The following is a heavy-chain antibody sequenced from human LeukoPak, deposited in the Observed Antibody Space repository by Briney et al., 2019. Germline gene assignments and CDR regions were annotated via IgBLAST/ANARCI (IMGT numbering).Heavy chain of an antibody. J-gene: IGHJ6*04. CDR1: GFPLINYN. CDR3: VRAREMDV. V-gene: IGHV3-48*04. CDR2: SSLGSTTV. D-gene: IGHD1-26*01. Sequence: GGSLRLSCAGSGFPLINYNMNWVRQVPGRGLEWLSFSSLGSTTVYYADSVKGRFTISRDDARNSLFLHMTSLRAEDTAVYYCVRAREMDVWGKGTTVTVSS.